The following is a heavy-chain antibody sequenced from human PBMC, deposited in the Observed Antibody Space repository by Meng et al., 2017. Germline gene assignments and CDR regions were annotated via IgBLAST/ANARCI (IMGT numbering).Heavy chain of an antibody. V-gene: IGHV4-34*01. CDR2: IKHRGST. CDR3: ARGSRGPTMVRGVVFKV. D-gene: IGHD3-10*01. J-gene: IGHJ4*02. CDR1: GGSFSGYY. Sequence: GSLRLSCAVYGGSFSGYYWSWIRQPPGKGLEWIGEIKHRGSTNYNPSLKSRVTISVDTSKNQFSLKLSSVTAADTAVYYCARGSRGPTMVRGVVFKVWGQGTLVTVSS.